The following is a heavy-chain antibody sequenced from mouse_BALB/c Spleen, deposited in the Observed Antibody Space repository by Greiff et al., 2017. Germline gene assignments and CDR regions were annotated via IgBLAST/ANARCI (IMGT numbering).Heavy chain of an antibody. CDR1: GFTFSDYY. Sequence: EVQRVESGGGLVKPGGSLKLSCAASGFTFSDYYMYWVRQTPEKRLEWVATISDGGSYTYYPDSVKGRFTISRDNAKNNLYLQMSSLKSEDTAMYYCARDRGDVWGAGTTVTVSS. CDR3: ARDRGDV. J-gene: IGHJ1*01. CDR2: ISDGGSYT. V-gene: IGHV5-4*02.